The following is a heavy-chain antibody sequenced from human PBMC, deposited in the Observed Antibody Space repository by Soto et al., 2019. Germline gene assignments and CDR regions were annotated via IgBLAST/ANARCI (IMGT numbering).Heavy chain of an antibody. D-gene: IGHD3-10*01. Sequence: QVQLVQSGAEVKKPGSSVKVSCKASGGTFNSYVINWVRQAPGQGLEWMGEIIPIFATADYAQKFQGRVTITADESTSTAYMELSSLRSEDTAVYFCARGLDYFRSGSWSGYFDLWGRGTLVTVSS. J-gene: IGHJ2*01. CDR3: ARGLDYFRSGSWSGYFDL. CDR1: GGTFNSYV. CDR2: IIPIFATA. V-gene: IGHV1-69*12.